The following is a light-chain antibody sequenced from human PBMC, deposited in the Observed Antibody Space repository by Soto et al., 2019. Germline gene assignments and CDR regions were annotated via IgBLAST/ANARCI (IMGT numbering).Light chain of an antibody. V-gene: IGLV2-14*03. CDR1: SSDVGGYNY. J-gene: IGLJ2*01. Sequence: QSALTQPASVSGSPGQSITISCTGTSSDVGGYNYVSWYHQHPGKAPKLMIYDVSNRPTGVSNRFSGSKSGNTASLTISGLQAEDEADYYCRSYTSSNVVFGGGTKVTVL. CDR3: RSYTSSNVV. CDR2: DVS.